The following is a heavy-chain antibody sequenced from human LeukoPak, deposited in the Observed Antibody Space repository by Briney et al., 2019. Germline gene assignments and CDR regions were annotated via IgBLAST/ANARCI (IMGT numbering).Heavy chain of an antibody. CDR3: ARGGSSGYYLPGY. D-gene: IGHD3-22*01. J-gene: IGHJ4*02. CDR2: INPNSGGT. CDR1: GYTFTGYY. Sequence: ASVTVSCKASGYTFTGYYMHWVRQAPGQGLEWMGWINPNSGGTNYAQKFQGRVTMTRDTSISTAYMELSRLRPDDTAVYYCARGGSSGYYLPGYWGQGTLVTVSS. V-gene: IGHV1-2*02.